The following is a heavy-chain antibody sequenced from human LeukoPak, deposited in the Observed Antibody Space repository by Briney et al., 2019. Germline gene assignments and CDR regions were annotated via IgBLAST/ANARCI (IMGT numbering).Heavy chain of an antibody. CDR3: ARGHGGSTSYPFDY. D-gene: IGHD2-2*01. CDR2: INHSGST. V-gene: IGHV4-34*01. CDR1: GGSLSGYY. J-gene: IGHJ4*02. Sequence: SETLSLTCAVYGGSLSGYYWSWIRQPPGKGLEWIGEINHSGSTNYNPSLKSRVTISVDTSKNQFSLNLSSVTAADTAVYYYARGHGGSTSYPFDYWGQGTLVTVSS.